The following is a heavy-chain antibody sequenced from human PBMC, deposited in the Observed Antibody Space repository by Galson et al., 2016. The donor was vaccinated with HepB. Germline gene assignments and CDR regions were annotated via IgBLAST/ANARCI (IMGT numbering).Heavy chain of an antibody. V-gene: IGHV3-21*01. CDR3: ARGGYDFWSGYAPSTNWFDP. CDR2: ISSSSTYI. CDR1: GFTFSTYG. Sequence: SLRLSCAASGFTFSTYGMNWVRQAPGKGLEWVSSISSSSTYIYYADSVKGRFTISRDNAKNSLYLQMNSLRAEDTAVYYCARGGYDFWSGYAPSTNWFDPWGQGTLVTVSS. D-gene: IGHD3-3*01. J-gene: IGHJ5*02.